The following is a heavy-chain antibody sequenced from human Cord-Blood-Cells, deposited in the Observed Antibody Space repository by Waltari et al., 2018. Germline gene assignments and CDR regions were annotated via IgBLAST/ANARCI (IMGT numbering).Heavy chain of an antibody. CDR2: INHSGST. CDR1: GGSFRGYY. CDR3: ARGAIAARLDAFDI. D-gene: IGHD6-6*01. J-gene: IGHJ3*02. V-gene: IGHV4-34*01. Sequence: QVQLQQWGAGLLKPSETLSLTCAVYGGSFRGYYWSWIRQPPGKGLEWIGEINHSGSTNYNPSLKSRVTISVDTSKNQFSLKLSSVTAADTAVYYCARGAIAARLDAFDIWGQGTMVTVSS.